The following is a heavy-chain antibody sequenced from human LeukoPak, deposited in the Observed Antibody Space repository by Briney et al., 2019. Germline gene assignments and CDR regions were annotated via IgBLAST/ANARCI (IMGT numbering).Heavy chain of an antibody. CDR2: ISRSDGMV. CDR3: ARGPNHYDYYDLDV. V-gene: IGHV3-11*01. CDR1: GFIFSDYY. J-gene: IGHJ6*02. Sequence: PGGSLRLSCAASGFIFSDYYMSWIRQAPGKGLDWVAYISRSDGMVYYADSVKGRFTVSVENAKSSLFLLMNTLRAEDPAVYYCARGPNHYDYYDLDVWGQGTTVIVSS.